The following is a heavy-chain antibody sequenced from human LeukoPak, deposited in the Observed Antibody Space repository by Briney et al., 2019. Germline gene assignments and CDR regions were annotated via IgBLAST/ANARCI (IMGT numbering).Heavy chain of an antibody. CDR2: IHPKSGDT. D-gene: IGHD7-27*01. CDR3: ARDHNWGPDY. J-gene: IGHJ4*02. V-gene: IGHV1-2*02. CDR1: RYTFNGYY. Sequence: ASVKVSCKASRYTFNGYYFHWLRQAPGQGLEWMGWIHPKSGDTNYAERFQGRVSLTRDTSISTAYMELSSLRSDDTAVYYCARDHNWGPDYWGQGTLVSVSS.